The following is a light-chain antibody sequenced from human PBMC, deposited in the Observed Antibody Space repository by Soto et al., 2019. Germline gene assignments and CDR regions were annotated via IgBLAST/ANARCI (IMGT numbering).Light chain of an antibody. J-gene: IGLJ2*01. Sequence: QSVLTQPPSVSGAPGQRVTISCTGSSSNIGAGYDVHWYQQLPGTAPKLLIYVNSNRPSGVPDRFSGSQSGTSASLAITGLQAEDAADYYCQSYDSSLSVVFGGGTKLTVL. V-gene: IGLV1-40*01. CDR2: VNS. CDR3: QSYDSSLSVV. CDR1: SSNIGAGYD.